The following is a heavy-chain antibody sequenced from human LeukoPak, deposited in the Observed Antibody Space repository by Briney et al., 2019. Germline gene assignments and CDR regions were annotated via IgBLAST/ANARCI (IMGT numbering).Heavy chain of an antibody. V-gene: IGHV3-23*01. D-gene: IGHD4-17*01. J-gene: IGHJ3*02. Sequence: GGSLRLSCAASEFAFSTYAMSWVRQAPGKGLEWVLAISGSGSGTYYADSVKGRFTISRDNSKNTLYLLVNSLRAEDTAVYYCAKTKYGDYSLHAFDIWGQGTMVTVS. CDR2: ISGSGSGT. CDR1: EFAFSTYA. CDR3: AKTKYGDYSLHAFDI.